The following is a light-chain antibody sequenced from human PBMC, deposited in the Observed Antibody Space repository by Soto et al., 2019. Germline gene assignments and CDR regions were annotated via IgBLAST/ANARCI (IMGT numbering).Light chain of an antibody. CDR1: SSDVGGYSY. CDR3: CSFAGSYTLYV. CDR2: DVS. J-gene: IGLJ1*01. V-gene: IGLV2-11*01. Sequence: QSVLTQPRSVSGSPGQSVTISCTGTSSDVGGYSYVSWFQQHPGKAPKLMIYDVSKQPSGVPDRFSGSKSGNTASLTISGLQAEDEADYYCCSFAGSYTLYVFGTGTKVTVL.